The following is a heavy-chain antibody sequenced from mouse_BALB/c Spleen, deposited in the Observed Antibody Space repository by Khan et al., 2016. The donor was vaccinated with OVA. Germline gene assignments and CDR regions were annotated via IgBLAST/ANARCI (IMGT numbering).Heavy chain of an antibody. CDR2: ISSAATYT. J-gene: IGHJ3*01. CDR3: TNGNYGWFAY. CDR1: GFTFSSFV. D-gene: IGHD2-1*01. V-gene: IGHV5-9-1*01. Sequence: EVELVESGGGLVEPGGSLKLSCAAYGFTFSSFVMSWVRQTPEKRLEWVATISSAATYTSYPDSIKGRFTISRDNAKNTLYLHMNSLRSDDTAIYYCTNGNYGWFAYWGLGTLVTVST.